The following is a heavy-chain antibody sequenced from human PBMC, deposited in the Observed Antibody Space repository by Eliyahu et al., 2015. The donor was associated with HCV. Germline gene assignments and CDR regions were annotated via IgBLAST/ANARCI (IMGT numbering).Heavy chain of an antibody. CDR1: GVSLXTSGVG. V-gene: IGHV2-5*02. D-gene: IGHD3-10*01. Sequence: QITVKESGPTLVKPTQTLTLTCTLSGVSLXTSGVGVGWIRQPPGKALEWLALIYWDDDKRYRPSLKSRLTITKDTSKNQVVLTMTNMDPVDTAAYYCAHRNEGGSGSYAFDIWGQGTMVTVSA. CDR3: AHRNEGGSGSYAFDI. J-gene: IGHJ3*02. CDR2: IYWDDDK.